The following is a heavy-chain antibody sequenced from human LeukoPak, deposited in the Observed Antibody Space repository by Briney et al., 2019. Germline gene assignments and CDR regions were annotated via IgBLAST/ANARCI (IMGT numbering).Heavy chain of an antibody. CDR2: ISYSGST. CDR3: ARGAYYYDSSGYYWFDP. D-gene: IGHD3-22*01. CDR1: GGSVSSGSYY. Sequence: PSETLSLTCTVSGGSVSSGSYYWSWIRQPPGKGLEWIGYISYSGSTNYNPSLKSRVTISVDTSKNQFSLKLSSVTAADTAVYYCARGAYYYDSSGYYWFDPWGQGTLVTVSS. J-gene: IGHJ5*02. V-gene: IGHV4-61*01.